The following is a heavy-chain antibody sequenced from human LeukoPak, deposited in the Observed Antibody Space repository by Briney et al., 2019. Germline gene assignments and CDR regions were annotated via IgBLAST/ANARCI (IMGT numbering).Heavy chain of an antibody. J-gene: IGHJ4*02. CDR1: GYTFTSYY. D-gene: IGHD5-18*01. Sequence: ASVKVSYKASGYTFTSYYMHWVRQAPGQGLEWMGIINPSGGSTSYAQKFQGRVTMIRDTSTSTVYMELSSLRSEDTAVYYCAREGSYGYVEGDWGQGTLVTVSS. CDR2: INPSGGST. CDR3: AREGSYGYVEGD. V-gene: IGHV1-46*01.